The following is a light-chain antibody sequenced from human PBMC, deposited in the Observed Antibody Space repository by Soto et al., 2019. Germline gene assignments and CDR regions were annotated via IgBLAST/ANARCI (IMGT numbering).Light chain of an antibody. J-gene: IGLJ3*02. Sequence: QTVVTQEPSFSVSPGGTVTLTCGLSSGSVSTSHFPNWYQQTPGQPPRTLIYGTKTRSSGVPDRFSGSILGISAALTITGAHEDDGYDSYCVLYVGRGLCVFGGGTTVTVL. CDR1: SGSVSTSHF. V-gene: IGLV8-61*01. CDR2: GTK. CDR3: VLYVGRGLCV.